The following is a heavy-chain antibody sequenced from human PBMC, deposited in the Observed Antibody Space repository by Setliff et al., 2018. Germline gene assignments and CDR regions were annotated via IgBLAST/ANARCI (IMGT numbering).Heavy chain of an antibody. V-gene: IGHV4-39*01. Sequence: SETLSLTCTVSGASISSGTYYWAWIRQPPGKGLEWIGRIHYGGTTYSNASLASRLTMSVDTSKNQFSLKLTSVTAADTAVYYCARTGTYRYFDDWGQGTRVTVS. CDR2: IHYGGTT. CDR1: GASISSGTYY. J-gene: IGHJ4*02. CDR3: ARTGTYRYFDD. D-gene: IGHD1-1*01.